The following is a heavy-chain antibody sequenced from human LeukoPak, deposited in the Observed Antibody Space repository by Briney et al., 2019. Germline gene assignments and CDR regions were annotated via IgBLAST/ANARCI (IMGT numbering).Heavy chain of an antibody. CDR1: GYTFTSYD. Sequence: GASVKVSCKASGYTFTSYDINWVRQATGQGLEWMGWMNPNSGNTGYAQKFQGRVTMTEDTSTDTAYMELSSLRSEDTAVYYCATEDSSGYYGYWGQGTLVTVSS. D-gene: IGHD3-22*01. CDR2: MNPNSGNT. CDR3: ATEDSSGYYGY. J-gene: IGHJ4*02. V-gene: IGHV1-8*01.